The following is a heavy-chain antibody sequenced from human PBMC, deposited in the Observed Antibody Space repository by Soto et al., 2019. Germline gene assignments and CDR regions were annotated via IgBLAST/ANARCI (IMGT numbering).Heavy chain of an antibody. CDR3: ARAKGYYDSSGYDAFDI. CDR2: IIPIFGTA. V-gene: IGHV1-69*13. J-gene: IGHJ3*02. Sequence: GASVKVSCKASGGTFSSYAISWVRQAPGQGLEWMGGIIPIFGTANYAQKFQGRVTITADESTSTAYMELSSLRSEDTAVYYCARAKGYYDSSGYDAFDIWGQGTMVTVAS. D-gene: IGHD3-22*01. CDR1: GGTFSSYA.